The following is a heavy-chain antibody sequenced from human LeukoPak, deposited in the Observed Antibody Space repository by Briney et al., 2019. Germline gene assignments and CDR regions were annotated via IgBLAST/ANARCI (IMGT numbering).Heavy chain of an antibody. J-gene: IGHJ4*02. D-gene: IGHD3-10*01. Sequence: GSLRLSCAISGFTSTTAWMTWVRQAPGKGLEWIGEINHSGSTNYNPSLKSRVTISVDTSKNQFSLKLSSVTAADTAVYYCARGVQGVIPHWGQGTLVTVSS. CDR2: INHSGST. V-gene: IGHV4-34*01. CDR3: ARGVQGVIPH. CDR1: GFTSTTAW.